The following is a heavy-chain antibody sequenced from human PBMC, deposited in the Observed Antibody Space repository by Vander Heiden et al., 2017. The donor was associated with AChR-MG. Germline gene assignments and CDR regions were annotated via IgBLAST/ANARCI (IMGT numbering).Heavy chain of an antibody. Sequence: EVQLVESGGGLVQPGGSLRLSCAASGFTSSSYWMSWVRQAPGKGLEWVANIKQDGSEKYYVDSVKGRFTISRDNAKNSLYLQMNSLRAEDTAVYYCARDAWRFEVVYYYYYMDVWGKGTTVTVSS. J-gene: IGHJ6*03. CDR1: GFTSSSYW. CDR3: ARDAWRFEVVYYYYYMDV. V-gene: IGHV3-7*01. CDR2: IKQDGSEK. D-gene: IGHD2-21*01.